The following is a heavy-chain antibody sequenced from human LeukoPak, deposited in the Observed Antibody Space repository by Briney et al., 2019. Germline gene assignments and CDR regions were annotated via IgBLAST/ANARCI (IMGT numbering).Heavy chain of an antibody. CDR2: ISGSGGST. CDR1: GFTFSSYG. V-gene: IGHV3-23*01. CDR3: AKGIAAAGTFDY. Sequence: PGGSLRLSCAASGFTFSSYGMSWVRQAPGKGLEWVSAISGSGGSTYYADSVKGRFTISRDNSKNTLYLQMNSLRAEDTAVYYCAKGIAAAGTFDYWGQGTLVTVSS. D-gene: IGHD6-13*01. J-gene: IGHJ4*02.